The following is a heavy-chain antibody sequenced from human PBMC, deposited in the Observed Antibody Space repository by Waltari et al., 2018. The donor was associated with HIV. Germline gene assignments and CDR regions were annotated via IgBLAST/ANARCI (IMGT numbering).Heavy chain of an antibody. V-gene: IGHV3-7*01. CDR2: IKQDGSEK. J-gene: IGHJ4*02. D-gene: IGHD5-12*01. CDR1: GFTFGSYW. Sequence: EVQLVESGGGLVQPGGSLRLSCAASGFTFGSYWMSWFRQAPGKGRECVANIKQDGSEKSYVDSVKGRFTISRDNAKNSLYLQMNNLRAEDTAVYYCARLRGGYDFDYWGQGTLVTVSS. CDR3: ARLRGGYDFDY.